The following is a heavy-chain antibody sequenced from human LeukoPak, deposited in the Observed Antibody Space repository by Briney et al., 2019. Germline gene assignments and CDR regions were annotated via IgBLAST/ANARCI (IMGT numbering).Heavy chain of an antibody. D-gene: IGHD3-22*01. CDR2: IYPGESDT. Sequence: GESLQISCKGSGYSFTSYWIGWVRQLPGKGLEWMGIIYPGESDTRYSPSFQGQVTISADKSISTAYLQWSSLKASDTAMYYCARTNYYDSSGYYGDAFDIWGQGTMVTVSS. J-gene: IGHJ3*02. CDR3: ARTNYYDSSGYYGDAFDI. CDR1: GYSFTSYW. V-gene: IGHV5-51*01.